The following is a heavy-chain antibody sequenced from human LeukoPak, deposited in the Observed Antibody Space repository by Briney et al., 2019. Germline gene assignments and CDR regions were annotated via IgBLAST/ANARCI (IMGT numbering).Heavy chain of an antibody. J-gene: IGHJ4*02. CDR3: ASDTGGYSYGPEADY. CDR2: ISTSGST. Sequence: SETLSLTCTVSGYSISSGTYYWTWVRQPAGKGLEWIGRISTSGSTNYNPSLKSRVTISLDTSKNQFSLKLTSVTAADTAVYYCASDTGGYSYGPEADYWGQGTLVTVSS. D-gene: IGHD5-18*01. V-gene: IGHV4-61*02. CDR1: GYSISSGTYY.